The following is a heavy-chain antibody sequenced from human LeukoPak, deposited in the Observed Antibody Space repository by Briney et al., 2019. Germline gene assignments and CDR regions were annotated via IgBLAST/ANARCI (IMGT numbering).Heavy chain of an antibody. CDR2: INPNSGGT. D-gene: IGHD3-3*01. CDR3: ASTPLRFLEWWGFDP. V-gene: IGHV1-2*02. Sequence: GASVNVSCKASGYTFTGYYMHWVRRAPGQGLEWMGWINPNSGGTNYAQKFQGRVTMTRDTSISTAYMELSRLRSDDTAVYYCASTPLRFLEWWGFDPWGQGTLVTVSS. CDR1: GYTFTGYY. J-gene: IGHJ5*02.